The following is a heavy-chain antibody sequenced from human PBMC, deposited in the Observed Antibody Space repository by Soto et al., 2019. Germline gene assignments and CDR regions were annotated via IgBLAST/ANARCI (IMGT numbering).Heavy chain of an antibody. CDR2: ITGDAGGI. V-gene: IGHV3-23*01. CDR3: AKEIAVAGSGAFDI. D-gene: IGHD6-19*01. Sequence: GGSLRLSCAAFGFTFSSYAMSWVRQAPGKGLEWVSAITGDAGGIYYADSVKGRFTISRDNSKSTLYLQMNSLRAEDTAIYYCAKEIAVAGSGAFDIWGQGTMVTVSS. CDR1: GFTFSSYA. J-gene: IGHJ3*02.